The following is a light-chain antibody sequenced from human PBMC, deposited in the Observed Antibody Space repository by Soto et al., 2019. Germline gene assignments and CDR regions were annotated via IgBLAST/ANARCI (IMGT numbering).Light chain of an antibody. CDR1: QSVSSY. V-gene: IGKV3-11*01. J-gene: IGKJ1*01. CDR2: DAS. CDR3: QQRRNWPT. Sequence: EIVMTQSPATLSVSPGERATLSCRASQSVSSYLAWYQQKPGQAPRLLIYDASNRATGIPARFSGSGSGTDFTLTISSLEPEDFAVYYCQQRRNWPTFGQGTKVDIK.